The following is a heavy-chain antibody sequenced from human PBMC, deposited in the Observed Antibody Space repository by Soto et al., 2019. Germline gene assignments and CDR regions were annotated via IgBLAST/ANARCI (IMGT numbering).Heavy chain of an antibody. CDR1: GGTFSSYT. V-gene: IGHV1-69*02. CDR2: IIPILGIA. J-gene: IGHJ6*02. CDR3: AKGHSNGPYYYYYGMDV. D-gene: IGHD5-18*01. Sequence: SVKVSCKASGGTFSSYTISWVRQAPGQGLEWMGRIIPILGIANYAQKFQGRVTITADKSTSTAYMELSSLRSEDTAVYYCAKGHSNGPYYYYYGMDVWGQGTTVTVSS.